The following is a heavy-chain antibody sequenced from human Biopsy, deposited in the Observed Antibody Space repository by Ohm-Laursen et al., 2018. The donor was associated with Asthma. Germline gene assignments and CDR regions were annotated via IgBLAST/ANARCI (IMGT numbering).Heavy chain of an antibody. CDR1: GFAFSNYG. CDR3: ARDFTIGSGSPFHF. J-gene: IGHJ4*01. D-gene: IGHD3-10*01. Sequence: LSLTCAASGFAFSNYGMYWVRQAPGKGLEWVSSISSLSRYKYYSDSLRGRVTISRDNAKSSLHLQMSSLRAEDTAVYFCARDFTIGSGSPFHFWGPGTLVTVSS. V-gene: IGHV3-21*01. CDR2: ISSLSRYK.